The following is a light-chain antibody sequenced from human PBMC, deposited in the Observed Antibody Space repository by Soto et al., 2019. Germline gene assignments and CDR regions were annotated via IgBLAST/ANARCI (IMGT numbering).Light chain of an antibody. CDR2: DVS. Sequence: QSALTQPASVSGSPGQSITISCTGTISDVGGYNYVSWYQQHPGKAPKLMIFDVSNRPSGVSDRFSASKSGYTASLTISGLQAEDEADYYCSSYTSIGPYVLGTGTKVTVL. J-gene: IGLJ1*01. CDR1: ISDVGGYNY. V-gene: IGLV2-14*03. CDR3: SSYTSIGPYV.